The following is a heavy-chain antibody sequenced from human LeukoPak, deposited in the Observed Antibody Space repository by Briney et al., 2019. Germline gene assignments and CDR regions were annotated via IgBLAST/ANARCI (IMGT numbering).Heavy chain of an antibody. V-gene: IGHV1-18*01. J-gene: IGHJ6*03. D-gene: IGHD3-3*01. CDR3: ARADFWSGYPRGYYYMDV. CDR1: DYSFHRYG. Sequence: GASVKVSCKASDYSFHRYGLNWVRQSPGQGLEWMGWISGYDGNTNYAQKFQGRVTMTTDTSTNTAYMELRSLRSDDTAVYYCARADFWSGYPRGYYYMDVWGNGTTVIVSS. CDR2: ISGYDGNT.